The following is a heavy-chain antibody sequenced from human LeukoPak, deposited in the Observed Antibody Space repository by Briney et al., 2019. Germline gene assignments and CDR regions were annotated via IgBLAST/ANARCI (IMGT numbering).Heavy chain of an antibody. V-gene: IGHV4-59*01. CDR1: GCSISSYY. CDR2: IYHSGST. D-gene: IGHD3-22*01. J-gene: IGHJ4*02. CDR3: ARDRGYYDSSGIDY. Sequence: SETLSLTCTVSGCSISSYYWSWLRQPPGKGLEWMGYIYHSGSTNYNLSLESRDTISVDSSKNQFSLKLSSLTAADTAVYYCARDRGYYDSSGIDYWGQGTLVTVSS.